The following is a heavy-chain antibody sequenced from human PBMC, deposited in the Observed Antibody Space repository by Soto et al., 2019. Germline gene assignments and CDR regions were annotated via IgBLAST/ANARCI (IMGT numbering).Heavy chain of an antibody. V-gene: IGHV4-34*01. D-gene: IGHD3-3*01. Sequence: PSETLSLTCAVYGGSFSGYYWSWIRQPPGKGLEWIGEINHSGSTNYNPSLKSRVTISVDTSKNQFSLKLSSVTAADTAVYYCARGCDYDFRSGYYTPWRYYGMDVWGQGTTVTVS. CDR1: GGSFSGYY. J-gene: IGHJ6*02. CDR3: ARGCDYDFRSGYYTPWRYYGMDV. CDR2: INHSGST.